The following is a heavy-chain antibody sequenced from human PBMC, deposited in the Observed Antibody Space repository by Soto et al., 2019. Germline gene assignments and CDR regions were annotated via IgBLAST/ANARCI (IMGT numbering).Heavy chain of an antibody. CDR2: ISYDGSNK. D-gene: IGHD4-17*01. J-gene: IGHJ4*02. CDR1: GFTFSSYS. V-gene: IGHV3-30-3*01. CDR3: ARDGGHDYGDYYFDY. Sequence: GGSLRLSCAASGFTFSSYSMHWDRQVPGKGLEWVAVISYDGSNKYYADSVKGRFTISRDNSKNTLYLQMNSLRAEDTAVYYWARDGGHDYGDYYFDYWGQGTLVTVSS.